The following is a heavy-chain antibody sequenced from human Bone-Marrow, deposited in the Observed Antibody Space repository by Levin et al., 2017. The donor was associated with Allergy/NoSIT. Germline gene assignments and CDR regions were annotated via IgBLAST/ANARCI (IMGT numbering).Heavy chain of an antibody. D-gene: IGHD3-10*01. CDR1: GGSISSSSYY. V-gene: IGHV4-39*01. Sequence: SETLSLTCTVSGGSISSSSYYWGWIRQPPGKGLEWIGSIYYSGSTYYNPSLKSRVTISVDTSKNQFSLKLSSVTAADTAVYYCARRTYGGWFDPWGQGTLVTVSS. CDR3: ARRTYGGWFDP. CDR2: IYYSGST. J-gene: IGHJ5*02.